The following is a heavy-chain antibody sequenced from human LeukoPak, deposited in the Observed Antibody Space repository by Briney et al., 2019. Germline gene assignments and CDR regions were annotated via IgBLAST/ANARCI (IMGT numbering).Heavy chain of an antibody. CDR1: GYTFTGYY. CDR2: INPNSGGT. J-gene: IGHJ4*02. CDR3: AIGLIAVAATFDY. V-gene: IGHV1-2*02. D-gene: IGHD6-19*01. Sequence: APVKVSCKASGYTFTGYYMHWVRQAPGQGLEWMGWINPNSGGTNYAQKFQGRVTTTRDTSISTAYMELSRLRSDDTAVYYCAIGLIAVAATFDYWGQGTLVTVSS.